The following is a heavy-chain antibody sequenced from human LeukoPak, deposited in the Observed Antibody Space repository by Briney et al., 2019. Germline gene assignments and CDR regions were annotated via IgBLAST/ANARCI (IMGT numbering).Heavy chain of an antibody. CDR3: ARETIFGVVILDY. Sequence: SETLSLTCAVYGGSFSGYYWSWIRQRPGKGLEWIGEINHSGSTNYNPSLKSRVTISVDTSKNQFSLKLSSVTAADTAVYYCARETIFGVVILDYWGQGTLVTVSS. J-gene: IGHJ4*02. D-gene: IGHD3-3*01. CDR1: GGSFSGYY. V-gene: IGHV4-34*01. CDR2: INHSGST.